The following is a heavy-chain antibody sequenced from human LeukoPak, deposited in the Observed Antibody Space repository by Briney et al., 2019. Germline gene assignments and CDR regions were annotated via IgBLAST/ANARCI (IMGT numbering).Heavy chain of an antibody. J-gene: IGHJ4*02. CDR3: AKVSVPRYYYDSSGYIDH. Sequence: GGSLRLSCAASGFTFSSYGMHWVRQAPGKGLEWVASIRYDGSNKYYADSVKGRFTISRDNSKNTLYLQMNSLRAEDTAVYYCAKVSVPRYYYDSSGYIDHWGQGTLVTVSS. CDR2: IRYDGSNK. CDR1: GFTFSSYG. D-gene: IGHD3-22*01. V-gene: IGHV3-30*02.